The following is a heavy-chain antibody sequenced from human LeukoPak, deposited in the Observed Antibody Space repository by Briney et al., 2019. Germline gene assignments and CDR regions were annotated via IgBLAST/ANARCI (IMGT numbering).Heavy chain of an antibody. V-gene: IGHV4-31*03. CDR2: IYYSGNT. D-gene: IGHD2-8*01. CDR3: ARGVMLHASFDWFDP. Sequence: SQTLSLTCTVSGGSISSGGYYWSWIRQHPGKGLEWIGYIYYSGNTYYNPSLKSRVTISVGTSKNQFSLNPSSVTAADTAVYYCARGVMLHASFDWFDPWGQGTLVTVSS. J-gene: IGHJ5*02. CDR1: GGSISSGGYY.